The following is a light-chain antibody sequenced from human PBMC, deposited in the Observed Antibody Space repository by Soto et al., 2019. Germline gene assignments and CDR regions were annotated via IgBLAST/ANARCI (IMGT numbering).Light chain of an antibody. CDR3: HQYGSSPQA. CDR1: QSVTRSF. Sequence: EIVLTQSPGTLSLSPGERVTLSCRASQSVTRSFLAWYQQKPGQAPRLLIYGASSRATGIPDRFSGSGSGTDFTLTISRLEPEDFAVYYCHQYGSSPQAFGPGPKVDIQ. CDR2: GAS. J-gene: IGKJ3*01. V-gene: IGKV3-20*01.